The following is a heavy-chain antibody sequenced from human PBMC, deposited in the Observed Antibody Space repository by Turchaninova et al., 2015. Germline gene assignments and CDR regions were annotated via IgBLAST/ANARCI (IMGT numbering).Heavy chain of an antibody. CDR2: ITGSGGGT. CDR3: ARWKGANAVDWFDP. Sequence: VQPGGSLRLSCAASGFTFGNYAMTWVRQAPGKGLQWVSTITGSGGGTYYTDSVRGRFTISRDNSESTVYLQMNGLRSEDTAMYYCARWKGANAVDWFDPWGQGALVTVSS. J-gene: IGHJ5*02. D-gene: IGHD4/OR15-4a*01. V-gene: IGHV3-23*01. CDR1: GFTFGNYA.